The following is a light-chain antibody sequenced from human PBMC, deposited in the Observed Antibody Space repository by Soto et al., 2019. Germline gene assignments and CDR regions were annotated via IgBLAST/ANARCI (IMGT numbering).Light chain of an antibody. CDR1: QSISTW. J-gene: IGKJ1*01. CDR2: IAS. V-gene: IGKV1-5*03. Sequence: DIQMTQSPSSLSASVGDRVTITCRASQSISTWLAWYQQKPGKAPKLLIYIASSLESGVPSRFSGSGSGTEFTLNISRLQPADFATYYCQHYNNHSPGTFGQGTKVEIK. CDR3: QHYNNHSPGT.